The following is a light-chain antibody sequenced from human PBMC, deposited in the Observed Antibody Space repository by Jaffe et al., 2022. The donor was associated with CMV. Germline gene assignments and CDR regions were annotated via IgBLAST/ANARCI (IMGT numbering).Light chain of an antibody. CDR3: SSYTSSSTVA. Sequence: QSALTQPASVSGSPGQSITISCTGTSSDVGAYDFVSWYQQHPGKAPKLMIYDVNNRPSGVSNRFSGSKSGNTASLTISGLQAEDEADYYCSSYTSSSTVAFGGGTKLTVL. CDR2: DVN. J-gene: IGLJ2*01. CDR1: SSDVGAYDF. V-gene: IGLV2-14*03.